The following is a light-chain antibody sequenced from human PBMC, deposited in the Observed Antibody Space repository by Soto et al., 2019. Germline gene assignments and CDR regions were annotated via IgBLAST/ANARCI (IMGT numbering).Light chain of an antibody. J-gene: IGLJ2*01. CDR3: GTWDSSLSPVV. CDR2: DNN. V-gene: IGLV1-51*01. CDR1: SSNIGNNY. Sequence: QSVLTQPPSVSAAPGQKVTISCSGSSSNIGNNYVSWYQQLPGTAHKLLIYDNNERPSGIPDRFSGSKSGTSATLGITGLQTGDEADYYCGTWDSSLSPVVFGGGTKLTVL.